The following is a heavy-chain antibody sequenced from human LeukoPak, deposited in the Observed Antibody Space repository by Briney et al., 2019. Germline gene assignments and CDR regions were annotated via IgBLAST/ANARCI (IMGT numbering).Heavy chain of an antibody. D-gene: IGHD5-18*01. CDR1: GFTFDDHG. CDR3: VRDRSYGAFDS. V-gene: IGHV3-20*01. Sequence: GGSLRLSCAASGFTFDDHGMNWVRQAPGKGLEWVSGITWNGGTTGYSDSVRGRFTISRDNAKNSLYLQMNSLRAEDAAFYRCVRDRSYGAFDSWGLGTLVTVSS. J-gene: IGHJ4*02. CDR2: ITWNGGTT.